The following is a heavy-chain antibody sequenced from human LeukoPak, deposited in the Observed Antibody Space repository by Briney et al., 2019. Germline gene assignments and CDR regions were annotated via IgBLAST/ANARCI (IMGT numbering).Heavy chain of an antibody. J-gene: IGHJ4*02. Sequence: SETLSLTCAVYGGSFSGYYWSWIRQPPGKGLEWIGEINHSGSTNYNPSLKSRVTISVDTSKNQFSLKLSSVTAADTAVYYCAKTTAMVTRGPIDYWGQGTLVTVSS. D-gene: IGHD5-18*01. CDR3: AKTTAMVTRGPIDY. CDR1: GGSFSGYY. V-gene: IGHV4-34*01. CDR2: INHSGST.